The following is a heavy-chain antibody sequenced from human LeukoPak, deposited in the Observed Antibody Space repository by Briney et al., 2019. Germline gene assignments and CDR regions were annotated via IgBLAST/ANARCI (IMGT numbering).Heavy chain of an antibody. CDR1: GGSISSSSYY. D-gene: IGHD2-2*01. CDR2: IYYSGST. CDR3: ARENSWGVVPAATFDP. J-gene: IGHJ5*02. Sequence: PSETLSLTCTVSGGSISSSSYYWGWIRQPPGKGLEWIGYIYYSGSTNYNPSLKSRVTISVDTSKNQFSLKLSSVTAADTAVYYCARENSWGVVPAATFDPWGQGTLVTVSS. V-gene: IGHV4-61*05.